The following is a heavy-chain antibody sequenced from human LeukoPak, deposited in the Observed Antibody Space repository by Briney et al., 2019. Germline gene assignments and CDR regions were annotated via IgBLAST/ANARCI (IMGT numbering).Heavy chain of an antibody. J-gene: IGHJ4*02. Sequence: GGSLRLSCAASGFTFSGSAMHWVRQASGQGLEWVGRIRSKTSSYATAYAASVKGRFTISRDDSKNTAYLQMNSLKTEDTAVYYCAKLAFGDYAAFDHWGQGTLVTVSS. CDR2: IRSKTSSYAT. V-gene: IGHV3-73*01. D-gene: IGHD4-17*01. CDR3: AKLAFGDYAAFDH. CDR1: GFTFSGSA.